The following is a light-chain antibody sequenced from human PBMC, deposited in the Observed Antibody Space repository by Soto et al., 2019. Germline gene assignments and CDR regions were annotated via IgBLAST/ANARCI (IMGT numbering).Light chain of an antibody. V-gene: IGKV3-20*01. CDR1: QSVTSSY. Sequence: EIVLTQSPGTLSLSPGQRATLSCRASQSVTSSYLAWYQQTPGQAPRLLIYGASSRATGIPDRFSGSGSGTDFTLTISRLEPEDSAVYYCQQYGSSLLTFGGGTKVEIK. J-gene: IGKJ4*01. CDR2: GAS. CDR3: QQYGSSLLT.